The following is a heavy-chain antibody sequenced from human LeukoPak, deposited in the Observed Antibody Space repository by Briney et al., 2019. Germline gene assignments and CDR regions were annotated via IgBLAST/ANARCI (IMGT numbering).Heavy chain of an antibody. Sequence: ASVKVSCKASGYIFTAYYMYWVRQAPGQGLEWMGWINLNSGGANYARKFQGGVTMTRDTSISTAYMELSRLRSDDTAVYYCARESGSYFRAADYWGQGTLVTVSS. J-gene: IGHJ4*02. CDR1: GYIFTAYY. D-gene: IGHD1-26*01. CDR2: INLNSGGA. V-gene: IGHV1-2*02. CDR3: ARESGSYFRAADY.